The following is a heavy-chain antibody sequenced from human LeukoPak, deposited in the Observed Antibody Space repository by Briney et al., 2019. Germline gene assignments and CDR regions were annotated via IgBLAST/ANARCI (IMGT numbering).Heavy chain of an antibody. CDR2: INLSGGST. Sequence: ASVKVSCKASGYTFTNYYMHWVRQAPGQGLEWVGIINLSGGSTNYAQKFQGSVTTTRDTSTSTVYIDLSSLRTEDTAVYYCAREHSAYYSWGQGTLITVSS. CDR1: GYTFTNYY. CDR3: AREHSAYYS. D-gene: IGHD2-21*02. V-gene: IGHV1-46*01. J-gene: IGHJ5*02.